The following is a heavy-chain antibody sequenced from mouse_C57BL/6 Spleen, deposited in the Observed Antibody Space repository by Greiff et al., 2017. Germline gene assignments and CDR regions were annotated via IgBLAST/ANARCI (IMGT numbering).Heavy chain of an antibody. J-gene: IGHJ3*01. D-gene: IGHD1-1*01. Sequence: VQLQQPGTELVKPGASVKLSCKASGYTFTSYWMHWVKQRPGQGLEWIGNINPSNGGTNYNEKFESKATLTVDKSSSTAYMQLSSLTSEDSAVYYCARSGSHYYGSSYPWFAYWGQGTLVTVSA. CDR2: INPSNGGT. CDR3: ARSGSHYYGSSYPWFAY. CDR1: GYTFTSYW. V-gene: IGHV1-53*01.